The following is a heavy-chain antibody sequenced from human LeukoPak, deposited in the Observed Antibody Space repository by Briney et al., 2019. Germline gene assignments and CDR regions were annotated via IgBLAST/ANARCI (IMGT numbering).Heavy chain of an antibody. D-gene: IGHD6-19*01. CDR3: ARGTLYSGWSHYFDY. J-gene: IGHJ4*02. V-gene: IGHV4-39*07. CDR1: GGSISLSYYY. CDR2: VYYSGTT. Sequence: SETLSLTCSVSGGSISLSYYYWGWIRQPPGKALEWIGSVYYSGTTSYNPSLKSRVTISVDMSKNHFSLRLSSVTAADTAMYYCARGTLYSGWSHYFDYWGQGSQVTVSS.